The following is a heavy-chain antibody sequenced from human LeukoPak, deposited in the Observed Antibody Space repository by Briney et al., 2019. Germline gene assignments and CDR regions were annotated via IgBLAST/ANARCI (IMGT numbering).Heavy chain of an antibody. V-gene: IGHV3-74*01. Sequence: GGSLRLSCAASGFTFSSYWMHWVRQAPGKGLVWVSRINSDGSSTSYADSVKGRFTISRDNAKNTLYLQMNSLRAEDTAVYYCAKQPDTGYYDFWSGYYNPSTLDYWGQGTLVTVSS. CDR2: INSDGSST. CDR3: AKQPDTGYYDFWSGYYNPSTLDY. D-gene: IGHD3-3*01. J-gene: IGHJ4*02. CDR1: GFTFSSYW.